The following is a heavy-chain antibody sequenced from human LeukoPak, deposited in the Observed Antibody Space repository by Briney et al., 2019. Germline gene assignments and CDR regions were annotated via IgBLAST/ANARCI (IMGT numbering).Heavy chain of an antibody. CDR2: VIPIFGTA. D-gene: IGHD6-6*01. CDR3: ARESSSSTLFDY. V-gene: IGHV1-69*13. CDR1: GGTFSSYA. J-gene: IGHJ4*02. Sequence: SVKVSCKASGGTFSSYAISWVRQAPGQGLEWMGGVIPIFGTANYAQKFQGRVTITADESTSTAYMELSSLRSEDTAVYYCARESSSSTLFDYWGQGTLVTVSS.